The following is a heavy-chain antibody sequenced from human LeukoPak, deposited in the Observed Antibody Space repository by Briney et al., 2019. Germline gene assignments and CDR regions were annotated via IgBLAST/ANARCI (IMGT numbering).Heavy chain of an antibody. Sequence: GGSLRLSCAASGFTFSSYWMHWVRQAPGKGLVWVSRINSDGSSTSYADSVKGRFTISRDNAKNTLYLQMNSLRAEDTAVYYCAREGNIWSGYYWHYYYYRDVWGKGTTVTVSS. CDR2: INSDGSST. CDR1: GFTFSSYW. D-gene: IGHD3-3*01. CDR3: AREGNIWSGYYWHYYYYRDV. V-gene: IGHV3-74*01. J-gene: IGHJ6*03.